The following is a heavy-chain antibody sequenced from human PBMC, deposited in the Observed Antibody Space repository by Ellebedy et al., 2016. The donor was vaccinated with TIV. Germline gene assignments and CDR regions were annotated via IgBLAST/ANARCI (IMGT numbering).Heavy chain of an antibody. V-gene: IGHV3-7*03. J-gene: IGHJ6*02. CDR3: ARDGAYGDYAPGQYGMDV. CDR1: GFSFRSYW. D-gene: IGHD4-17*01. CDR2: INQDESQR. Sequence: GGSLRLSCAASGFSFRSYWMSWVRQAPGRGLEWVANINQDESQRYYVDSVKGRFTISRDNAQNSLHLQMNSLRVEDTAVYYCARDGAYGDYAPGQYGMDVWGQGTTVIVS.